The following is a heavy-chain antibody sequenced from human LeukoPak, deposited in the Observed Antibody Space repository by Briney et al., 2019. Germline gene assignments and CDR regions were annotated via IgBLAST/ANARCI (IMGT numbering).Heavy chain of an antibody. Sequence: PSQTLSLTCTVSGGSISSGGYYWSWIRQPPGKGLEWIGYIYYSGSTNYNPSLKSRVTISVDTSKNQFSLKLSSVTAADTAVYYCAAEGYYDILTGYRLLAYWGQGTLVTVSS. D-gene: IGHD3-9*01. CDR2: IYYSGST. CDR1: GGSISSGGYY. V-gene: IGHV4-61*08. CDR3: AAEGYYDILTGYRLLAY. J-gene: IGHJ4*02.